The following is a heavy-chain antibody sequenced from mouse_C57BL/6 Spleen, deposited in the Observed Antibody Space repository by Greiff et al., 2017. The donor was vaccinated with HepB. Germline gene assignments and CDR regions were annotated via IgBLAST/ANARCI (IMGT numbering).Heavy chain of an antibody. CDR2: ISSGNSTI. CDR1: GFTFSDYG. J-gene: IGHJ2*01. V-gene: IGHV5-17*01. CDR3: ARPGKGGYFDY. Sequence: DVKLVESGGGLVKPGGSLKLSCAASGFTFSDYGMHWVRQAPEKGLEWVAYISSGNSTIYYADTVKGRFTISRDNAKNTLFLQMTSLRSEDTAMYYCARPGKGGYFDYWGQGTTLTVSS.